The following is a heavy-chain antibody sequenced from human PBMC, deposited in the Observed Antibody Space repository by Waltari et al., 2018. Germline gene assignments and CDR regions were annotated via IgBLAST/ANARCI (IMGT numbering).Heavy chain of an antibody. CDR3: AREGLGATLY. Sequence: QVQLVQSGAEVKKPGSSVKVSCKASGGTFSSYAISWVRQAPGQGLEWMGGIIPILGIANYAQKFQGRVTMTRDTSISTAYMELSRLRSDDTAVYYCAREGLGATLYWGQGSLVTVSS. D-gene: IGHD1-26*01. CDR2: IIPILGIA. CDR1: GGTFSSYA. V-gene: IGHV1-69*04. J-gene: IGHJ4*02.